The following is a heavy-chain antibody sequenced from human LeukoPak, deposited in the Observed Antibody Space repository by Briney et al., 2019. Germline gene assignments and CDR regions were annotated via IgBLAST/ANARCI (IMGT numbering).Heavy chain of an antibody. Sequence: PSETLSLTCTVSGGSISSYYWSWIRQPPGKGLEWIGYIYYSGSTNYNPSLKSRVTISVDTSKNQFSLKLSSVTAADTAVYYCARYRMAAAGTSRLAWFDPWGQGTLVTVSS. CDR2: IYYSGST. CDR3: ARYRMAAAGTSRLAWFDP. V-gene: IGHV4-59*01. J-gene: IGHJ5*02. CDR1: GGSISSYY. D-gene: IGHD6-13*01.